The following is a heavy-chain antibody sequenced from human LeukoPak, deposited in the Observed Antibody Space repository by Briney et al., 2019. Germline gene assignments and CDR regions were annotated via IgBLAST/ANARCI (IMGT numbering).Heavy chain of an antibody. CDR1: GYTFTGYY. Sequence: VASVKVSCKASGYTFTGYYMHWVRQATGQGLEWMGWMNPNSGNTGFAQKFQGRVTMTRNTSISTAYMELSSLRSEDTAVYYCARAPKRLATVTTYYYFDYWGQGTLVTVSS. CDR2: MNPNSGNT. V-gene: IGHV1-8*02. D-gene: IGHD4-17*01. J-gene: IGHJ4*02. CDR3: ARAPKRLATVTTYYYFDY.